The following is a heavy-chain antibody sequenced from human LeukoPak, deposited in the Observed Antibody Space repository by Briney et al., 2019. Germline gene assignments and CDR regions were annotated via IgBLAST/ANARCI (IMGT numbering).Heavy chain of an antibody. CDR3: ARGCSGASCYDY. J-gene: IGHJ4*02. D-gene: IGHD2-15*01. V-gene: IGHV3-48*02. CDR1: GFTFSSHS. Sequence: GGSLRLSCAASGFTFSSHSMNWVRQAPGKGLEWISCIISSGNTIYYADSVKGRFTISRDNAKNSLYLQMNSLTDEDAAVYYCARGCSGASCYDYWGQGTLVTVSS. CDR2: IISSGNTI.